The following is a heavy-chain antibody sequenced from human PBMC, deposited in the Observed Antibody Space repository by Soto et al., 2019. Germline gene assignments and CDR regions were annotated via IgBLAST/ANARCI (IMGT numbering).Heavy chain of an antibody. CDR1: GFTFSSYS. Sequence: GGSLRLSCAASGFTFSSYSMNWVRQAPGKGLEWVSYISSSSNTIYYADSVKGRFTISRANAKNSLYLQMNSLRDEDTAVYYCARDGNRPRGYTYGPTHFDFWGQGTLVTVSS. CDR2: ISSSSNTI. J-gene: IGHJ4*02. CDR3: ARDGNRPRGYTYGPTHFDF. V-gene: IGHV3-48*02. D-gene: IGHD5-18*01.